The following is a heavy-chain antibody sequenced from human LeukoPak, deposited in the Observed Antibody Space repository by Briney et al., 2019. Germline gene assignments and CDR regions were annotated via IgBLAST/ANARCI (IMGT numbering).Heavy chain of an antibody. Sequence: SETLSLTCTVSGGSISSYSWSWIRQPPGKGLEWIGYIYYSGSTNYNPSLKSRVTMSVDTSKNQFSLKLNSVTAADTAVYYCASLANWNYVYWGQGTLVTVSS. CDR2: IYYSGST. D-gene: IGHD1-7*01. CDR3: ASLANWNYVY. J-gene: IGHJ4*02. CDR1: GGSISSYS. V-gene: IGHV4-59*01.